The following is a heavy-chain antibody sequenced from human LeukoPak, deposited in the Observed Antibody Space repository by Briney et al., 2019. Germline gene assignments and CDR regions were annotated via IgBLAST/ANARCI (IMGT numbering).Heavy chain of an antibody. CDR3: ARVSNSGYDSRGAFDI. V-gene: IGHV4-59*01. CDR1: GASISTYY. Sequence: PSETLSLTCTVSGASISTYYWSWIRQPPGKGLEWIGYIYYSGSTNYNPSLKSRVTISVDTSKNQFSLRLSSVTAADTAVYYCARVSNSGYDSRGAFDIWGQGTMVTLSS. J-gene: IGHJ3*02. CDR2: IYYSGST. D-gene: IGHD3-22*01.